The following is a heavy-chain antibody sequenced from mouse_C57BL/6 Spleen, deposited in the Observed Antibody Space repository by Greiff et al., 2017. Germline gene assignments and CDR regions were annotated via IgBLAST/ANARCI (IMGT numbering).Heavy chain of an antibody. J-gene: IGHJ4*01. CDR3: ARGLLWDAMDY. CDR2: ISDGGSYT. CDR1: GFTFSSYA. V-gene: IGHV5-4*01. D-gene: IGHD2-1*01. Sequence: EVQGVESGGGLVKPGGSLKLSCAASGFTFSSYAMSWVRQTPGKRLEWVATISDGGSYTYYPDNVKGRFTISRDNAKNNLYLQMGHLKSEDTAMYYCARGLLWDAMDYWGQGTSVTVSS.